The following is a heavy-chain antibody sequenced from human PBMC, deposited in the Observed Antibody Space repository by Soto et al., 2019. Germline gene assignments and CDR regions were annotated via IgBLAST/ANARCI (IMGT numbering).Heavy chain of an antibody. D-gene: IGHD6-19*01. CDR1: GGSVSSGSYY. CDR3: ARGIEGWYQGRYYYGMDV. J-gene: IGHJ6*02. Sequence: QVQLQESGPGLVKPSETLSLTCTVSGGSVSSGSYYWSWIRQPPGKGLEWIGYIYYSGSTNYNPALKGRATISVDTSKDQFSLKLSSVTAADPAVYYCARGIEGWYQGRYYYGMDVWGQGTTVTVSS. CDR2: IYYSGST. V-gene: IGHV4-61*01.